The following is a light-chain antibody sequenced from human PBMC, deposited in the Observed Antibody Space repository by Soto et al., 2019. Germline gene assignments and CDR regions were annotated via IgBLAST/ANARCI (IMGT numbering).Light chain of an antibody. CDR1: QSLLHSNGYNY. J-gene: IGKJ1*01. V-gene: IGKV2-28*01. Sequence: DIVMTQSPLSLRVTPGEPASISCRSTQSLLHSNGYNYLDWYLQKPGKAPKXLIFDASTLENGVPARLSGSRSGPEFSLTISSMQPDDFATYYCQQYYSYWTFGQGTKVDIK. CDR2: DAS. CDR3: QQYYSYWT.